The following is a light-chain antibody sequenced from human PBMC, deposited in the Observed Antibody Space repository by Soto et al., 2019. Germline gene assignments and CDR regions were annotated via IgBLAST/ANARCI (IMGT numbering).Light chain of an antibody. CDR3: RQYNSWPSFT. CDR1: QSVSSN. CDR2: GAS. Sequence: EIVMTQSPAALSVSPGERATLSCRASQSVSSNLAWYQQKPGQAPRLLIYGASTRATGIPVRFSGSGSGTEFTLTNSSLQSEDFAVYYCRQYNSWPSFTFGPGTKVDIK. J-gene: IGKJ3*01. V-gene: IGKV3-15*01.